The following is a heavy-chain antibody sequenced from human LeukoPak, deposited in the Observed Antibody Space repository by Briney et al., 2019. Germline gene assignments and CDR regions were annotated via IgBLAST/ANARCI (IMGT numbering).Heavy chain of an antibody. CDR1: GYTFTGHY. J-gene: IGHJ3*02. Sequence: ASVKVSCTASGYTFTGHYMHWVRQTPGQGLEWMGWINPNSGGTNYAQKFQGRVTMTRDTSISTAYMELSRLRSDDTAVYYCAREGLGELLRCFDIWGQGTMVTVSS. CDR2: INPNSGGT. V-gene: IGHV1-2*02. D-gene: IGHD3-16*01. CDR3: AREGLGELLRCFDI.